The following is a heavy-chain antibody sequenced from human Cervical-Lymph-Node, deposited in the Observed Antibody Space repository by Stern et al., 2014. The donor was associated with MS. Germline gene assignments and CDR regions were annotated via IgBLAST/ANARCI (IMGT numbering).Heavy chain of an antibody. CDR2: IIPLFGTP. V-gene: IGHV1-69*12. J-gene: IGHJ4*02. D-gene: IGHD3-3*01. Sequence: VQLVQSGAEVKKPGSSVKVSCKASGGTFRHYAFSWVRQAPGQGLEWMGGIIPLFGTPNYAQKFQGRVTVAADESTSAAYMEVSSLTSEDTAIYYCVQSTIFGLPYNPIFDYWGQGTLVTVSS. CDR1: GGTFRHYA. CDR3: VQSTIFGLPYNPIFDY.